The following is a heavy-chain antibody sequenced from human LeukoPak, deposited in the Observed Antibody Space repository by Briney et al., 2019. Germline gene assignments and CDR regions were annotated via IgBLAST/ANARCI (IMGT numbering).Heavy chain of an antibody. V-gene: IGHV3-11*01. CDR3: ARDHHSGYEAPHDYYYGMDV. CDR1: GFTFSDYY. CDR2: ISSSGSTI. J-gene: IGHJ6*02. Sequence: GGSLRLSCAASGFTFSDYYMSWIRQAPGKGLEWVSYISSSGSTIYYADSVKGRFTISRDNAKNSLYLQMNSLRAEDTAVYYCARDHHSGYEAPHDYYYGMDVWGQGTTVTVSS. D-gene: IGHD5-12*01.